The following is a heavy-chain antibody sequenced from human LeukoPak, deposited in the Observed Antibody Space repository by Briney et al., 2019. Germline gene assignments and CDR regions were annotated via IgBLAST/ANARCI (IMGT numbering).Heavy chain of an antibody. Sequence: GGSLRLSCAASGFTSSSYAMHWVRQAPGKGLEWVAVISYDGSNKYYADSVKGRFTISRDNSKNTLYLQMNSLRAEDTAVYYCAREIDRGSYYDYYSYGMDVWRQRTTATVPS. J-gene: IGHJ6*02. CDR2: ISYDGSNK. D-gene: IGHD1-26*01. CDR3: AREIDRGSYYDYYSYGMDV. V-gene: IGHV3-30-3*01. CDR1: GFTSSSYA.